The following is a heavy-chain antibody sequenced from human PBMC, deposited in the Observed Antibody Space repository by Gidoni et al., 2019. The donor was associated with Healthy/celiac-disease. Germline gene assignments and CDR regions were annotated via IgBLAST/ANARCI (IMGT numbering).Heavy chain of an antibody. V-gene: IGHV1-8*01. J-gene: IGHJ6*02. D-gene: IGHD2-2*01. CDR1: GYPFTSYD. CDR2: MKPNSGNT. Sequence: QVQLVQSGAEVKKPGASVKVSCKGSGYPFTSYDINWVRQATGQGLEWMGWMKPNSGNTGYAQKFQGRVTMTRNTSISTAYMELSSLRSEDTAVYYCARVGCSSSSCYSYYGMDVWGQGTTVTVSS. CDR3: ARVGCSSSSCYSYYGMDV.